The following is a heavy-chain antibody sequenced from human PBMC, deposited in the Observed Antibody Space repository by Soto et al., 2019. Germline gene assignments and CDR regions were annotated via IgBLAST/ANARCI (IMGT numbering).Heavy chain of an antibody. Sequence: SETLSLTCTVSGGSISSGDYYWSWIRQPPGKGLEWIGYIYYSGSTYYNPSLKSRVTISVDTSKNQFSLRLSSVTAADTAVYYCARQSAVAGNWFDPWGQGTLVTVSS. CDR3: ARQSAVAGNWFDP. D-gene: IGHD6-19*01. V-gene: IGHV4-30-4*01. J-gene: IGHJ5*02. CDR2: IYYSGST. CDR1: GGSISSGDYY.